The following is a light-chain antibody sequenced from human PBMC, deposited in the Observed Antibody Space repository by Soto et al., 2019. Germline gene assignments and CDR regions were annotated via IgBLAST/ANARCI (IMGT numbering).Light chain of an antibody. J-gene: IGKJ1*01. CDR3: QQYGSSPRT. CDR2: GAS. Sequence: EIVLTQSPGTLSLSPGERATLSCRASQSVSSNFLAWYQQKPGQAPRLLIYGASSSATGIPDRFGGSGSGTDFTLTISRLEPEDFAVYYCQQYGSSPRTFGQGTKVEIK. CDR1: QSVSSNF. V-gene: IGKV3-20*01.